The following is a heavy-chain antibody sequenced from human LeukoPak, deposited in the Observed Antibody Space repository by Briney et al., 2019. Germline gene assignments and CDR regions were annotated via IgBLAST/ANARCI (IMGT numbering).Heavy chain of an antibody. CDR1: GFTFSSYS. CDR3: ARVGYCSSTSCYAVSDY. V-gene: IGHV3-21*01. J-gene: IGHJ4*02. D-gene: IGHD2-2*01. CDR2: ISSSSSYI. Sequence: GGSLRLSCAASGFTFSSYSMNWVRQAPGKGLEWVSSISSSSSYIYYADSVKGRFTISRDNAKNSLYLQMNSLRAEDTAVYYCARVGYCSSTSCYAVSDYWGQGTLDTVSS.